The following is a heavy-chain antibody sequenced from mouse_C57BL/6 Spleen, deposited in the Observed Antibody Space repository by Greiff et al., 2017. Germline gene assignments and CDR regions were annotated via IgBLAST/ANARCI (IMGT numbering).Heavy chain of an antibody. V-gene: IGHV3-6*01. CDR1: GYSITSGYY. CDR3: ARVYDGYYDYAMDY. J-gene: IGHJ4*01. Sequence: EVKLQESGPGLVKPSQSLSLTCSVTGYSITSGYYWNWIRQFPGNKLEWMGYISYDGSNNYNPSLKNRISITRDTSKNQFFLKLNSVTTEDTATYYCARVYDGYYDYAMDYWGQGTSVTVSS. CDR2: ISYDGSN. D-gene: IGHD2-3*01.